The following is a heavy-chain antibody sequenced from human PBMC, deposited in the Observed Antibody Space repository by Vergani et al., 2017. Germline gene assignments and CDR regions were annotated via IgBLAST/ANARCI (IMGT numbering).Heavy chain of an antibody. D-gene: IGHD1-26*01. CDR1: GYRFSSYY. CDR2: IYPGDSDT. CDR3: TCRGGVGEIDALDI. J-gene: IGHJ3*02. Sequence: VQLVQSGAEVKKPGESLRISCKGSGYRFSSYYIGWVRQMPGQGLEWIGVIYPGDSDTRYSPSFQGQVTISADKSTSTAYLQWGSLKASDTAMYYCTCRGGVGEIDALDIWGQGTMVTGSS. V-gene: IGHV5-51*01.